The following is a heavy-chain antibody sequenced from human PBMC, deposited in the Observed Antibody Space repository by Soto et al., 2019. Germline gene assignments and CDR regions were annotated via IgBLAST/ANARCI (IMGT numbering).Heavy chain of an antibody. CDR1: GFTFSSYS. J-gene: IGHJ6*03. CDR2: ISSSSSYI. Sequence: GGSLRLSCAASGFTFSSYSMNWVRQAPGKGLEWVSSISSSSSYIYYADSVKGRFTISRDNAKNSLYLQMNSLRAEDTAVYYCARDSIIYLASGYVFGYMDVWGKGTTVTVSS. D-gene: IGHD5-12*01. CDR3: ARDSIIYLASGYVFGYMDV. V-gene: IGHV3-21*01.